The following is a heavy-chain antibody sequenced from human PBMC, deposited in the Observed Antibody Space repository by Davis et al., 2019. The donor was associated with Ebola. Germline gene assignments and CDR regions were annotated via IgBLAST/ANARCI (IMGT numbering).Heavy chain of an antibody. V-gene: IGHV1-46*03. CDR2: INPSGGST. Sequence: ASVKVSCKASGYTFTSYYMHWVRQAPGQGLEWMGIINPSGGSTSYAQRFQGRVTMTRDTSTSTVYMEVSSLRSDDTAVYYCARDQEVRWTTAPDYWGQGTLVTVSS. J-gene: IGHJ4*02. CDR3: ARDQEVRWTTAPDY. D-gene: IGHD2-21*02. CDR1: GYTFTSYY.